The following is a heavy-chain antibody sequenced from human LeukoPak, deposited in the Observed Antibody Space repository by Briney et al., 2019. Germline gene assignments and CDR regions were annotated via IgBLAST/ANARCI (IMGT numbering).Heavy chain of an antibody. CDR1: GFTFDDYA. CDR2: ISWNSGSI. CDR3: ANQRGH. Sequence: PGRSLRLSCAASGFTFDDYAMHWVRQAPGKGLEWVSGISWNSGSIGYADSVKGRFTISRDNAKNSLYLQMNSLRAEDTALYYCANQRGHWGQGTLVTVSS. J-gene: IGHJ4*02. V-gene: IGHV3-9*01.